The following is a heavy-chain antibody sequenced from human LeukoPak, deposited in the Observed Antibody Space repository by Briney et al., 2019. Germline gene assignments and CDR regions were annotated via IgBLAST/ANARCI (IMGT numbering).Heavy chain of an antibody. V-gene: IGHV5-51*01. Sequence: GESLKISCKGSGYSFTSYWIGWVRPMPGKGLEWMGIIYPGDSDTRYSPSFQSHVTISADKSISTAYLQWSSLKASDTAMYYCTRRGYCSGGSCFGFDPWGQGTLVTVSS. CDR1: GYSFTSYW. D-gene: IGHD2-15*01. CDR2: IYPGDSDT. CDR3: TRRGYCSGGSCFGFDP. J-gene: IGHJ5*02.